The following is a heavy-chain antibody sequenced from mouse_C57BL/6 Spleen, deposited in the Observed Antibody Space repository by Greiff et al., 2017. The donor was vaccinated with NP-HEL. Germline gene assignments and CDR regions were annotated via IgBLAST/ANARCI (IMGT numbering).Heavy chain of an antibody. Sequence: EVQGVESGGDLVKPGGSLKLSCAASGFTFSSYGMSWVRQTPDKRLEWVATISSGGSYTYYPDSVKGRFTISRDNAKNTLYLQMSSLKSEDTAMYYCARRGQADDYWGQGTTLTVSS. CDR3: ARRGQADDY. CDR1: GFTFSSYG. J-gene: IGHJ2*01. D-gene: IGHD3-3*01. CDR2: ISSGGSYT. V-gene: IGHV5-6*01.